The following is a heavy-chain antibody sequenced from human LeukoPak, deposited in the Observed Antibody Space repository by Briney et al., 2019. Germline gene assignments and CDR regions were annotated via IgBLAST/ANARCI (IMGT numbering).Heavy chain of an antibody. CDR2: ISGSGGST. V-gene: IGHV3-23*01. J-gene: IGHJ6*02. D-gene: IGHD3-3*01. CDR3: AKSPQPYYDFWSGYYYYYGMDV. CDR1: GFTFSSYA. Sequence: PGASLRLSCAASGFTFSSYAMSWVRQAPGKGLEWVSAISGSGGSTYYADSVKGRFTISRDNSKNTLYLQTNSLRAEDTAVYYCAKSPQPYYDFWSGYYYYYGMDVWGQGTTVTVSS.